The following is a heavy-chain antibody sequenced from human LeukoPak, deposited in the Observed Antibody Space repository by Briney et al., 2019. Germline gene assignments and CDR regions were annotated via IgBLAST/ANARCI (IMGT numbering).Heavy chain of an antibody. J-gene: IGHJ6*03. V-gene: IGHV3-43D*03. D-gene: IGHD3-3*01. CDR1: GFTFDDYA. CDR2: ISWDGGST. CDR3: AKDSFPKITIFGVVTPDYYYYMDV. Sequence: PGGSLRLSCAASGFTFDDYAMHWVRQAPGKGLEWVSPISWDGGSTYYADSVKGRFTISRDNSKNSLYLQMNSLRAEDTALYYCAKDSFPKITIFGVVTPDYYYYMDVWGKGTTVTVSS.